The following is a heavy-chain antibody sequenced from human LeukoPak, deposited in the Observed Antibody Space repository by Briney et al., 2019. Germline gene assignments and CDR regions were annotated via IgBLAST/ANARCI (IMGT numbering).Heavy chain of an antibody. CDR2: INPHSGAT. CDR3: ARRGEVIATPYFQH. D-gene: IGHD2-21*01. Sequence: ASVKVSCTPSGYTFTDCYLHWVRQAPGQGLEWIGWINPHSGATKFAQNFQGRVTMTRDTSISTAYMELSSLRSDDTAVYYCARRGEVIATPYFQHWGQGTLVTVSS. V-gene: IGHV1-2*02. J-gene: IGHJ1*01. CDR1: GYTFTDCY.